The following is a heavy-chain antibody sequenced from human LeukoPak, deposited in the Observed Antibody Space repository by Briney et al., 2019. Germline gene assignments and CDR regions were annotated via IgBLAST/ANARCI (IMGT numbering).Heavy chain of an antibody. Sequence: GGSLRLSCAASGFTFSSYAMSWVRQAPGKGLEWVSAISGSGGSTYYADSVKGRFTISRDNSKNTLYLQMNSLRAEDTAVYYCAKDQGSIVGARYYYYYMDVWGKGTTVTVS. CDR2: ISGSGGST. J-gene: IGHJ6*03. D-gene: IGHD1-26*01. CDR3: AKDQGSIVGARYYYYYMDV. CDR1: GFTFSSYA. V-gene: IGHV3-23*01.